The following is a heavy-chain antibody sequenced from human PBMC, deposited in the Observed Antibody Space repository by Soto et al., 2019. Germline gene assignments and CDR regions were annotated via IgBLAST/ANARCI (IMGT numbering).Heavy chain of an antibody. CDR2: ISGSGGDT. J-gene: IGHJ4*02. V-gene: IGHV3-23*01. CDR3: AKGGNYYEKYHDS. CDR1: GFTFTSYA. Sequence: GGSLRLSCAASGFTFTSYAMSWVRQAPGKGLECVSTISGSGGDTYYADSVKGHFTISRDNSKNTLYLQMNSLRAEDTAIYYCAKGGNYYEKYHDSWGQGTLVTVSS. D-gene: IGHD1-26*01.